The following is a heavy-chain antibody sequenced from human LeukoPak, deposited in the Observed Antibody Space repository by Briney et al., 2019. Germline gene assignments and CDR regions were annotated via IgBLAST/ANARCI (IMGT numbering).Heavy chain of an antibody. CDR1: GGSFSGYY. Sequence: SETLSLTCAAYGGSFSGYYWSWIRQPPGKGLEWIGEINHSGSTNYNPSLKSRVTISVDTSKNQFSLKLSSVTAADTAVYYCARDASFHDSSGYYSDAFDIWGQGTMVTVSS. J-gene: IGHJ3*02. CDR3: ARDASFHDSSGYYSDAFDI. D-gene: IGHD3-22*01. CDR2: INHSGST. V-gene: IGHV4-34*01.